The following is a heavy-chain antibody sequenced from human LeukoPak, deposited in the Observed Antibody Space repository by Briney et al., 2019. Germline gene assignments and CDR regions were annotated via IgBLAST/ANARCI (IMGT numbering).Heavy chain of an antibody. Sequence: GGSLRLSCAASGFTFSSYSMNWVRQAPGKGLEWVSYISSSSSTIYYADSVKGRFTISRDNAKNSLYLQMNSLRDEDTAVYYCARGAENYHDSSGYCVYWGQGTLVTVSS. J-gene: IGHJ4*02. V-gene: IGHV3-48*02. CDR1: GFTFSSYS. CDR2: ISSSSSTI. CDR3: ARGAENYHDSSGYCVY. D-gene: IGHD3-22*01.